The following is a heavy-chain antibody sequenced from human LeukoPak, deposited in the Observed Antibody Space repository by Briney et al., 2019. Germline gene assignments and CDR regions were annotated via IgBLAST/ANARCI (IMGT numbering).Heavy chain of an antibody. V-gene: IGHV4-39*07. J-gene: IGHJ4*02. D-gene: IGHD6-13*01. CDR3: ARRLGRAAAGVRGFFY. Sequence: PSETLSLTCTVSGGSISSSSYYWGWIRQPPGKGLEWIGSIYHSGSAYYNPSLKSRVTISVDTSKNQFSLKLSSVTAADPAVYYCARRLGRAAAGVRGFFYWGQGTLVTVSS. CDR1: GGSISSSSYY. CDR2: IYHSGSA.